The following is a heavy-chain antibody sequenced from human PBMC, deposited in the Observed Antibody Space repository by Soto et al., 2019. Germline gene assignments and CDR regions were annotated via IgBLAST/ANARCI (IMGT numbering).Heavy chain of an antibody. CDR3: AGREGTTAWRFDF. J-gene: IGHJ5*01. Sequence: PSETLSLTCTVSDGSISSYYWSWIRQPAGKGLEWVGQIYSSGNTKYNPSLNSRVAMSVDTSKNQFSLRLASVTAADTAVYYCAGREGTTAWRFDFWGQGPLVTVSS. V-gene: IGHV4-4*07. D-gene: IGHD1-1*01. CDR2: IYSSGNT. CDR1: DGSISSYY.